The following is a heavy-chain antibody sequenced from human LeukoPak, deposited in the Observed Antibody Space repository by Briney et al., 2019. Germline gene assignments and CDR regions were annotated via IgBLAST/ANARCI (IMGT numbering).Heavy chain of an antibody. D-gene: IGHD3-10*01. CDR2: INHSGST. Sequence: NTSETLSLTCAVYGGSFSGYYWSWIRQPPGKGLEWIGEINHSGSTNYNPSLKSRVTISVDTSKNQFSLKLSSVTAADTAVYYCARAYGSGSPIDYWGQGTLVTVSS. CDR3: ARAYGSGSPIDY. CDR1: GGSFSGYY. V-gene: IGHV4-34*01. J-gene: IGHJ4*02.